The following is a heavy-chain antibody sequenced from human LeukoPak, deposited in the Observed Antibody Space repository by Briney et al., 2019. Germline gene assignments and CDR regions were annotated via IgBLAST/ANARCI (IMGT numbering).Heavy chain of an antibody. J-gene: IGHJ3*02. CDR3: ARHRSGSFKGSGAFDI. CDR1: GGSISSGGYS. CDR2: IYHSGST. Sequence: SSETLSLTCAVSGGSISSGGYSWSWIRQPPGKGLEWIGYIYHSGSTYYTPSLKSRVTISVDRSKNQFSLKLSSVTAADTAVYYCARHRSGSFKGSGAFDIWGQGTMVTVSS. D-gene: IGHD1-26*01. V-gene: IGHV4-30-2*01.